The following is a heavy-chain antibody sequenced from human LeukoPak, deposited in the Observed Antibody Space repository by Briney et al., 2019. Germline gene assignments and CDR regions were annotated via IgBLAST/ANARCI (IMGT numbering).Heavy chain of an antibody. J-gene: IGHJ3*02. V-gene: IGHV3-23*01. Sequence: GGSLRLSCAASGFTFRSYAMNWVRQAPGKGLEWVSVISGSGDTTNYADSVKVRFTISRDNSKNTLYLQMNNLRAEDTAVYYCAKSITMIVVVVGNAFDIWGQGTMVTVSS. CDR3: AKSITMIVVVVGNAFDI. CDR1: GFTFRSYA. D-gene: IGHD3-22*01. CDR2: ISGSGDTT.